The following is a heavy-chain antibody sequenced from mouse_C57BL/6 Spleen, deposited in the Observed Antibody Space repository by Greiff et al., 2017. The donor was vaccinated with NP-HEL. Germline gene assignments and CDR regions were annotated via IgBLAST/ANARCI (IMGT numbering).Heavy chain of an antibody. CDR1: GFSINSDCY. CDR2: TFYSGIT. CDR3: AREHYSYWYFDV. Sequence: EVQLQQSGPSLVRPSQTLSLTCTVTGFSINSDCYWIWIRQFPGNKLEYIGYTFYSGITYYNPSLESRTYITRDTSKNQFSLKLSSVTTEDTATYYCAREHYSYWYFDVWGTGTTVTVSS. V-gene: IGHV3-3*01. D-gene: IGHD1-1*01. J-gene: IGHJ1*03.